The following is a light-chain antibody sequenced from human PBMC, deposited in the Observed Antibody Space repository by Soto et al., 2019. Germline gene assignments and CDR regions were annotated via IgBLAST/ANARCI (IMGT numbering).Light chain of an antibody. Sequence: QTVVTQEPSLTVSPGGTVTLTCGSSTGAVTGGHHPYWIQQKPGQAPKTLIYDGSNKDSWTPARFSGSLLGGKAALTLSGAQPEDEADYYCSLYYSGNHVFGGGTKLTVL. CDR2: DGS. CDR3: SLYYSGNHV. V-gene: IGLV7-46*01. J-gene: IGLJ2*01. CDR1: TGAVTGGHH.